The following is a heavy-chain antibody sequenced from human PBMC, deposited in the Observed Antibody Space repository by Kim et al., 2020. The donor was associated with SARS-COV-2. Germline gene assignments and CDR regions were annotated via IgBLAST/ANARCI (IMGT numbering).Heavy chain of an antibody. Sequence: AQKFQGRVTMTEDTSTDTAYMELSSLRSEDTAVYYCATSVLLYFDWLGDYWGQGTLVTVSS. D-gene: IGHD3-9*01. V-gene: IGHV1-24*01. CDR3: ATSVLLYFDWLGDY. J-gene: IGHJ4*02.